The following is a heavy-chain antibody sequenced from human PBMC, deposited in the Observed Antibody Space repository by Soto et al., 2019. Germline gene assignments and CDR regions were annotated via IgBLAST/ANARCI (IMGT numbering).Heavy chain of an antibody. D-gene: IGHD3-10*01. Sequence: ASVKVSCKASGYTFTSYDINWVRQATGQGLEWMGWMNPNSGNTGYAQKFQGRVTMTRNTSISTAYMELSSLRSEDTAVYYCARGKVLLWFGELDDAFDIWGQGTMVTVSS. CDR3: ARGKVLLWFGELDDAFDI. CDR1: GYTFTSYD. J-gene: IGHJ3*02. CDR2: MNPNSGNT. V-gene: IGHV1-8*01.